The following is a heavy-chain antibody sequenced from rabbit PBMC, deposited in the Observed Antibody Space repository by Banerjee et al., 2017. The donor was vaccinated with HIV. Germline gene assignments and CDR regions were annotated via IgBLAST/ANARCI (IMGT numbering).Heavy chain of an antibody. J-gene: IGHJ4*01. CDR1: GFDFSGNA. CDR2: IYGGSSGST. Sequence: QEQLEESGGDLVKPEGSLTLTCKASGFDFSGNAMCWVRQAPGKGLEWIGTIYGGSSGSTYYANWAKGRFTISKTSSTTVTLQMTSLTAADTATYFCARDPAGREDFNLWGPGTLVTVS. D-gene: IGHD4-2*01. CDR3: ARDPAGREDFNL. V-gene: IGHV1S45*01.